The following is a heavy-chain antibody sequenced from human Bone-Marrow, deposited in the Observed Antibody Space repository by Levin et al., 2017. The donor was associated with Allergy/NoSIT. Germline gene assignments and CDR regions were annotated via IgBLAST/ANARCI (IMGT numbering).Heavy chain of an antibody. CDR3: VRGGTGTTRFSSRT. D-gene: IGHD1-1*01. CDR2: LNPNIGAT. J-gene: IGHJ5*02. V-gene: IGHV1-2*02. CDR1: GYIFNAYY. Sequence: AASVKVSCKASGYIFNAYYIHWVRQAPGQGLEWMGWLNPNIGATNYAQKFQGRVTMTAATSMNTAYMELRGLRSDDTALYFCVRGGTGTTRFSSRTWGQGTQVSVSS.